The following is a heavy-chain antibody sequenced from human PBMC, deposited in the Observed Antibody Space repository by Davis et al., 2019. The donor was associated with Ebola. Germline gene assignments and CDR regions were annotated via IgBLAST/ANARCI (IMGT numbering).Heavy chain of an antibody. CDR2: INHSGST. CDR1: GGSFSGYY. J-gene: IGHJ4*02. CDR3: ARRSNSPFDY. Sequence: MPSETLSLTCAVSGGSFSGYYWSWIRQPPGKGLEWIGEINHSGSTNYNPSLKSRVTISVDTSKKQFSLKLSSVTAADTAVYYCARRSNSPFDYWGQGTLVTVSS. D-gene: IGHD6-6*01. V-gene: IGHV4-34*01.